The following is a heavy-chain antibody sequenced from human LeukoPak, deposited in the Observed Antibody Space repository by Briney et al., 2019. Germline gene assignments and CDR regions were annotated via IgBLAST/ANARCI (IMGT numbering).Heavy chain of an antibody. Sequence: LRASVKVSCKASGYTFTSYGINWVRQAPGQGLEWMGWISSYNGNTNYAQKLQGRVSMTTDTSTSTAYMELRSLRSDDTAVYYCARTAAAYYYGSGSYNWFDPWGQGNLVTVSS. J-gene: IGHJ5*02. CDR2: ISSYNGNT. D-gene: IGHD3-10*01. CDR1: GYTFTSYG. V-gene: IGHV1-18*01. CDR3: ARTAAAYYYGSGSYNWFDP.